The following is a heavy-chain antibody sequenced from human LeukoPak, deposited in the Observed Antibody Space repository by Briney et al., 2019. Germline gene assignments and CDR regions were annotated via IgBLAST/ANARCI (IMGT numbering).Heavy chain of an antibody. CDR2: IYYSGST. CDR1: GGFISSSSYY. J-gene: IGHJ4*02. CDR3: ARRRGYSGYDFTLPFDY. D-gene: IGHD5-12*01. V-gene: IGHV4-39*01. Sequence: PSETLSLTCTVSGGFISSSSYYWGWIRQPPGKGLEWIGSIYYSGSTYYNPSLKSRVTISVDTSKNQFSLKLSSVTAADTAVYYCARRRGYSGYDFTLPFDYWGQGTLVTVSS.